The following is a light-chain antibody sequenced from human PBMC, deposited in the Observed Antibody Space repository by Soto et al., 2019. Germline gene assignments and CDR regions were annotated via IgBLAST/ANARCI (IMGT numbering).Light chain of an antibody. V-gene: IGLV2-8*01. CDR2: DVS. CDR1: SSDVGGYNY. J-gene: IGLJ2*01. CDR3: SSYAGSNNLV. Sequence: QSALTQPPSASGSPGQSVTISCTGTSSDVGGYNYVSWYQQHPGKAPKLMIYDVSKRPSGVPDRFSGSKSGNTASLTVSGLQAEDEDDYYCSSYAGSNNLVFGGGTKVTVL.